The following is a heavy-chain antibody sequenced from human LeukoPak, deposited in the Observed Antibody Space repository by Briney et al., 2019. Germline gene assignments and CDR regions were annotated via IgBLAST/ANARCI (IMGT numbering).Heavy chain of an antibody. J-gene: IGHJ4*02. CDR3: ARVTSTTGTD. Sequence: SETLSLTCAFYGGSFSGYYWSWIRQPPGKGLEWIGEINHSGSTNYNPSLKSRVTISVGTSKNQFSLKLSSVTAADTAVYYCARVTSTTGTDWGQGTLVTVSS. CDR2: INHSGST. CDR1: GGSFSGYY. D-gene: IGHD1-1*01. V-gene: IGHV4-34*01.